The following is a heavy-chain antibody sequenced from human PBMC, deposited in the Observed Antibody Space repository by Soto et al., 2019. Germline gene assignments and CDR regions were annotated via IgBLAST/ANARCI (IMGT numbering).Heavy chain of an antibody. J-gene: IGHJ4*02. D-gene: IGHD5-12*01. Sequence: XGSLILSCSASGVSVSSTYMSWVRQPPGKGLEWVSTLSDDGRSHYADSVTGRFSVSRDNSKNTLYLHMSGLRADDTAIYYCSRDFTSGGYDFRGQGDQVTVSS. V-gene: IGHV3-53*01. CDR3: SRDFTSGGYDF. CDR2: LSDDGRS. CDR1: GVSVSSTY.